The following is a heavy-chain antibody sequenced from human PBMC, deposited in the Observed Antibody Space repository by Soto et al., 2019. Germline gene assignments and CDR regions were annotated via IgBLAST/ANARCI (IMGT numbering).Heavy chain of an antibody. CDR2: IKSKTDGGTT. V-gene: IGHV3-15*01. D-gene: IGHD3-9*01. J-gene: IGHJ6*02. CDR1: GFTFSNAW. CDR3: TTDLHYDILTGYYPSFYYYGMDV. Sequence: GGSLRLSCAASGFTFSNAWMSWVRQAPGKGLEWVGRIKSKTDGGTTDYAAPVKGRFTISRDDSKNTLYLQMNSLKTEDTAVYYCTTDLHYDILTGYYPSFYYYGMDVWGQGTTVTVSS.